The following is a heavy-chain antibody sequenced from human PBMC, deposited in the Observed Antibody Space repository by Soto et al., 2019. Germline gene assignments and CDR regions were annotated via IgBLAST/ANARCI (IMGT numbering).Heavy chain of an antibody. CDR1: GYTFSSYG. J-gene: IGHJ6*02. D-gene: IGHD3-10*01. CDR2: ISDYNGNT. V-gene: IGHV1-18*01. CDR3: AREGYYSVSGTYSPPRYYGMDV. Sequence: QVQLVQSGAEVKRAGASVKVSCKASGYTFSSYGLSWVRQAPGQGLEWMGWISDYNGNTHYAQKFQGRVIMTTDTSTRKAYMELRSLRSDDTAVYFCAREGYYSVSGTYSPPRYYGMDVWGQGTTVTVSS.